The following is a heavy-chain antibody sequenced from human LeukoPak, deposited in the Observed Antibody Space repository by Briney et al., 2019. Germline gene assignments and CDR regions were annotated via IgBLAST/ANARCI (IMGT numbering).Heavy chain of an antibody. V-gene: IGHV1-2*02. J-gene: IGHJ6*02. D-gene: IGHD5-12*01. CDR3: ARDRWGYSGYEFYYYYGMDV. CDR2: INPNSGGT. CDR1: GYTFTGYY. Sequence: ASVKVSCKASGYTFTGYYMHWVRQAPGQGLEWMGWINPNSGGTNSAQKFHGRVTMTRDTSISTAYMDLSRLRSDDTAVYYCARDRWGYSGYEFYYYYGMDVWGQGTTVTVSS.